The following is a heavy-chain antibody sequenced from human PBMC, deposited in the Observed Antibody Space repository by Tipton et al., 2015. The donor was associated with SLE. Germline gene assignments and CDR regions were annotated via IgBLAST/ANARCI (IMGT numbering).Heavy chain of an antibody. V-gene: IGHV4-34*01. CDR1: GGSFSSYS. CDR2: ISHIGRT. D-gene: IGHD5-12*01. CDR3: ARVVVECISHSCYNFDS. Sequence: TLSLTCVVYGGSFSSYSWSWIRQAPGKGLEWIGEISHIGRTNYNPSLKSRVAMSVDTSKNQFSLTLSSVTAADTAVYYCARVVVECISHSCYNFDSWGQGTLVTVSS. J-gene: IGHJ4*02.